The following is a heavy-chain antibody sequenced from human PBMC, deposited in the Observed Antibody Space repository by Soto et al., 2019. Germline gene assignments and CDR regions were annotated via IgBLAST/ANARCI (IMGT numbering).Heavy chain of an antibody. CDR2: FDPEDGET. CDR1: GGTFSSYA. Sequence: ASVKVSCTASGGTFSSYAISWVRLAPGKGLEWMGGFDPEDGETIYAQKFQGRVTMTEDTSTDTAYMELSSLRSEDTAVYYCATEASTVTLTTNYYGMDVWGQGTTVTVSS. CDR3: ATEASTVTLTTNYYGMDV. J-gene: IGHJ6*02. D-gene: IGHD4-17*01. V-gene: IGHV1-24*01.